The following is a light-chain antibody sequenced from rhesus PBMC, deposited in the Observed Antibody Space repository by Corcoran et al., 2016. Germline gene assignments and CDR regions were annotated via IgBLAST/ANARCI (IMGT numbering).Light chain of an antibody. CDR1: QSISSW. CDR3: QHYSSSPYS. V-gene: IGKV1-22*01. CDR2: KAT. Sequence: DIQMTQSPSSLSASVGDTVTITCRASQSISSWLAWYQQKPGKAPKLLIYKATTLQSGVPSRFSGSGSGTDFTLTISSLQSEDFATYFCQHYSSSPYSFGQGTKVEIK. J-gene: IGKJ2*01.